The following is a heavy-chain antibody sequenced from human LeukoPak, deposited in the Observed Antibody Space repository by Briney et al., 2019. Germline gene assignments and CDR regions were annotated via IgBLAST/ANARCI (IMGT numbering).Heavy chain of an antibody. CDR2: TRDKTKSYST. V-gene: IGHV3-72*01. CDR3: ARAVRITAGYYFDS. Sequence: PGGSLRLSCAASGFAFSDHYMGWVRQAPGKGLEWVGRTRDKTKSYSTEYAASVKGRFTISRGGSENSLYLQMDSLKTEDTAVYYCARAVRITAGYYFDSWGQGTLVTVSS. D-gene: IGHD3-10*01. J-gene: IGHJ4*02. CDR1: GFAFSDHY.